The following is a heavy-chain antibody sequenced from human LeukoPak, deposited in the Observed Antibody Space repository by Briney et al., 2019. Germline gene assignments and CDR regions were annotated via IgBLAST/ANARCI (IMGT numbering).Heavy chain of an antibody. Sequence: SETLSLTCAVSGGSISSGGYSWSWIRQPPGKGLEWIGYICHSGSTYYNPSLKSRVTISVDRSKNQFSLKLSSVTAADTAVYYCARGYSNWFDPWGQGTLVTVSS. D-gene: IGHD2-15*01. J-gene: IGHJ5*02. CDR3: ARGYSNWFDP. CDR1: GGSISSGGYS. CDR2: ICHSGST. V-gene: IGHV4-30-2*01.